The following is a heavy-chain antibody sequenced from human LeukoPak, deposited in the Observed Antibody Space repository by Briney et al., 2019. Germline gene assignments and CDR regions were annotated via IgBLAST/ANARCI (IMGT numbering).Heavy chain of an antibody. Sequence: KPSETLSLTCTVSGGSISSSSYYWGWIRQPPGKGLEWIGSIYYSGSTYYNPSLKSRVTISVDTSKNQFSLKVNSVTAADTAVYYCARYNSAAGDFDYWGQGTLVSVSS. J-gene: IGHJ4*02. CDR2: IYYSGST. V-gene: IGHV4-39*07. D-gene: IGHD6-13*01. CDR3: ARYNSAAGDFDY. CDR1: GGSISSSSYY.